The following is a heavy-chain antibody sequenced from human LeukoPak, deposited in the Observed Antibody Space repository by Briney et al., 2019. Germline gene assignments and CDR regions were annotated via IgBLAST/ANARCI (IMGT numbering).Heavy chain of an antibody. CDR2: IYYSGST. V-gene: IGHV4-59*01. Sequence: SETLSLTCTVSGGSISSYYWSWIRKPPGKGLEWIGNIYYSGSTNYNPSLKSRVTISVDTSKNQFSLKLSSVTAADTAVYYCTRGSIAYYYMDVWGKGTTVIVSS. D-gene: IGHD3-22*01. CDR3: TRGSIAYYYMDV. CDR1: GGSISSYY. J-gene: IGHJ6*03.